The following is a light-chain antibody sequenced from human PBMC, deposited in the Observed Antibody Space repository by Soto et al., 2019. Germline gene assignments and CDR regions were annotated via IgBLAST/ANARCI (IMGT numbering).Light chain of an antibody. V-gene: IGKV3D-15*01. CDR3: QQYNNWPFT. Sequence: EIVMTQSPATLSVSPGERATLSCRASQSVSSNLAWYQQKPGQAPRLLIYGASTGATGIPARFSGSGFGTEFTLTVSSLQSEDFAVYYCQQYNNWPFTFGPGTKVDIK. CDR1: QSVSSN. CDR2: GAS. J-gene: IGKJ3*01.